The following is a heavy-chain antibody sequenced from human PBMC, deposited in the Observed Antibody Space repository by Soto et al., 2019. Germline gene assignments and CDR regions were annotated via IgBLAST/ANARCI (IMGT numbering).Heavy chain of an antibody. CDR3: ARGSARFSSSWYSLYYGMDV. CDR1: GGTFSSYA. V-gene: IGHV1-69*13. Sequence: SVKVSCKASGGTFSSYAISWVRQAPGQGLEWMGGIIPIFGTANYAQKFQGRVTITADESTSTAYMELSSLRSEDTAVYYCARGSARFSSSWYSLYYGMDVWGQGTTVTVSS. CDR2: IIPIFGTA. J-gene: IGHJ6*02. D-gene: IGHD6-13*01.